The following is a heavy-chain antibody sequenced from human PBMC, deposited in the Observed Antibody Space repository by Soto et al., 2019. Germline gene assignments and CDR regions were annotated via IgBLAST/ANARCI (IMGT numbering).Heavy chain of an antibody. CDR2: IYYSGST. D-gene: IGHD2-15*01. Sequence: SETLSLTCTVSGGSISSYYWSWIRQPPGKGLEWIGYIYYSGSTNYNPSLKSRVTISVDTSKNQFSLKLSSVTAADTAVYYCARHVVVVAAELFDYWGQGTLVTVSS. J-gene: IGHJ4*02. CDR3: ARHVVVVAAELFDY. CDR1: GGSISSYY. V-gene: IGHV4-59*08.